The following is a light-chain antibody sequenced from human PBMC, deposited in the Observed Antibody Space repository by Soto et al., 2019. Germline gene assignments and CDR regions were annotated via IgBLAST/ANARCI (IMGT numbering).Light chain of an antibody. CDR2: DVS. Sequence: QSALTQPASVSGSPGQSITISCTGTSSDVGGYNYVSWYQQHPGKAPKLMIYDVSNRPSGLSYRFSGSKSGNTASLTISGLQAEDEADYYCSSYTSSSTPGVFGGGTKLTVL. J-gene: IGLJ2*01. CDR1: SSDVGGYNY. V-gene: IGLV2-14*01. CDR3: SSYTSSSTPGV.